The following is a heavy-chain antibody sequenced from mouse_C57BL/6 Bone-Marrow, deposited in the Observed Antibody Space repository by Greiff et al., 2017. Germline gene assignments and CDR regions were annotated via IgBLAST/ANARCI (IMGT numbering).Heavy chain of an antibody. CDR1: GFNIKDDY. CDR2: IDPENGDT. Sequence: VQLQQSGAELVRPGASVKLSCTASGFNIKDDYMHWVKQRPEQGLEWIGWIDPENGDTEYASKFQGKATITADTSSNTAYLQLSSRTSEDTAVYYCTSYDYDYAMDYWGQGTSVTVSS. CDR3: TSYDYDYAMDY. J-gene: IGHJ4*01. V-gene: IGHV14-4*01. D-gene: IGHD2-4*01.